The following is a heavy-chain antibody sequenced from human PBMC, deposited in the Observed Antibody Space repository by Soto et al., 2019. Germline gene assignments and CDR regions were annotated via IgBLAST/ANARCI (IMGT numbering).Heavy chain of an antibody. CDR2: ISAYNGNT. V-gene: IGHV1-18*04. J-gene: IGHJ4*02. Sequence: GXSXKVSFKASGYTXSSYGIRWVRQAPGQGLEWIGWISAYNGNTNYAQKLQGRVTMTTDTSTSTAYMELRSMRADDTAVYYCARDSGYNYPYYFDYWGQGTLGTVS. D-gene: IGHD5-12*01. CDR1: GYTXSSYG. CDR3: ARDSGYNYPYYFDY.